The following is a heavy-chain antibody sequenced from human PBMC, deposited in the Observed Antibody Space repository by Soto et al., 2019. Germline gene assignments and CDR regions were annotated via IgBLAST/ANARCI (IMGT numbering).Heavy chain of an antibody. CDR2: INAGNGNT. V-gene: IGHV1-3*01. CDR3: ARAPAYCNNGVRYFKPFDY. D-gene: IGHD2-8*01. Sequence: GASVKVSCKASGYTFTSYAMHSVRQAPGQRLEWMGWINAGNGNTKYSQKFQGRVTITRDTSASTAYMELSSLRSEDTAVYYCARAPAYCNNGVRYFKPFDYWGQGTLVTVSS. J-gene: IGHJ4*02. CDR1: GYTFTSYA.